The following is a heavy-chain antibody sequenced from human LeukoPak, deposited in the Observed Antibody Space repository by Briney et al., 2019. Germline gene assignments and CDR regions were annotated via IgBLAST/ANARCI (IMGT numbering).Heavy chain of an antibody. CDR2: VTSYNGDT. Sequence: ASVRVSCKASGYTFNNYGISWVRQAPGQGLEWMGWVTSYNGDTNYAQKFQGRVTMTTDTSNSTAYMELRSLTSDDTAMYYCAKDWHILSGRNCFDPWGQGTLVTVSS. CDR3: AKDWHILSGRNCFDP. D-gene: IGHD3-9*01. CDR1: GYTFNNYG. V-gene: IGHV1-18*01. J-gene: IGHJ5*02.